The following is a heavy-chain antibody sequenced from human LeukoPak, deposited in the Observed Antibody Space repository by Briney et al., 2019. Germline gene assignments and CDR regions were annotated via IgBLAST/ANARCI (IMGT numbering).Heavy chain of an antibody. D-gene: IGHD6-13*01. J-gene: IGHJ5*02. CDR1: GGSFSAYY. V-gene: IGHV4-34*01. Sequence: SKTLSLTCAVYGGSFSAYYWSWIRQPPGKGLEWIGGINHSGSTNYNPSLKSRVTISIDTSKNQFSLEMSSVTAADTAVYYCARGRGARSSRWYNWFDPWGQGTLVTVSS. CDR3: ARGRGARSSRWYNWFDP. CDR2: INHSGST.